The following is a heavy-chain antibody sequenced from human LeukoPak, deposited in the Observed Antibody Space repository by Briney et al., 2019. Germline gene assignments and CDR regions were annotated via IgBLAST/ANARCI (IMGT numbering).Heavy chain of an antibody. J-gene: IGHJ5*02. CDR3: AKVKSRWGIAMVRGAKNWFDP. Sequence: GSLRLSCAASGFTFSSYAMSWVRQAPGKGLEWVSAISGSGGSTYYADSVKGRFTISRDNSKNTLYLQMNSLRAEDTAVYYCAKVKSRWGIAMVRGAKNWFDPWGQGTLVTVSS. CDR2: ISGSGGST. CDR1: GFTFSSYA. D-gene: IGHD3-10*01. V-gene: IGHV3-23*01.